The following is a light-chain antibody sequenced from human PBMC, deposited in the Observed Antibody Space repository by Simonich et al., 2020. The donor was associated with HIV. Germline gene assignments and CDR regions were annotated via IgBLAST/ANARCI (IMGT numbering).Light chain of an antibody. Sequence: QSALTQPASVSGSPGQSITISCTGTSSDVGSYNLCSWDQQHPSKAPKVMIYEVSNPPSGVSNPFSSSKSGNTASLTISGLQAEDEADYYCSSYAGRYTVFGGGTKLIVL. CDR2: EVS. V-gene: IGLV2-14*02. CDR1: SSDVGSYNL. J-gene: IGLJ2*01. CDR3: SSYAGRYTV.